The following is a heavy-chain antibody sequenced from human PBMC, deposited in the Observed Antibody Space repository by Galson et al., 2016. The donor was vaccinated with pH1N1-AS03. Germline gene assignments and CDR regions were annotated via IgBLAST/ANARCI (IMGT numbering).Heavy chain of an antibody. D-gene: IGHD5-12*01. V-gene: IGHV3-13*01. J-gene: IGHJ6*04. CDR3: AVGGYISGTHGLDV. Sequence: SLRLSCAASGFTVSRNDMHWVRQATGKGLEWVSIIAAAGPTHYADSVKGRFTISREIPQNSLYLQMDSLRADDTAVYYCAVGGYISGTHGLDVWGKGTTVTVSS. CDR2: IAAAGPT. CDR1: GFTVSRND.